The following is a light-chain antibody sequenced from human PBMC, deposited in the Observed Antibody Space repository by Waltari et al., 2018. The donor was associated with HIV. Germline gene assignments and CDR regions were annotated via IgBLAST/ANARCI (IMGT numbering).Light chain of an antibody. J-gene: IGKJ1*01. CDR2: DAS. V-gene: IGKV3-15*01. CDR1: QSISNK. CDR3: QQYHNWPPWT. Sequence: IVMTQSPATLSVSPGERATLSCRASQSISNKLAWSQQEPGQAPNRLIYDASTRATGIPARFSGRGSGTLFTLTMSSLQSGDFAVYYCQQYHNWPPWTFGQGTKVEIK.